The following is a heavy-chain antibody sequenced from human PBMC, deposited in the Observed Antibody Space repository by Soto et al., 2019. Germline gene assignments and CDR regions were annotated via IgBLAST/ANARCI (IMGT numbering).Heavy chain of an antibody. CDR2: IYHSGSS. CDR3: SRRVAGPPRLVDY. Sequence: SQTLSLTCAVSGGSISSKDWWSWVRQPPGKGLEWIGEIYHSGSSNYNPSLKSRVTISVDKSKNQFSLNLSSVTAADTAVYYCSRRVAGPPRLVDYWGQGTLVTVSS. D-gene: IGHD6-19*01. J-gene: IGHJ4*02. CDR1: GGSISSKDW. V-gene: IGHV4-4*02.